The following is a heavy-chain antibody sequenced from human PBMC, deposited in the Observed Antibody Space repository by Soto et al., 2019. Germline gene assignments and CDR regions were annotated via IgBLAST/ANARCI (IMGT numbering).Heavy chain of an antibody. CDR2: INPNSGHT. V-gene: IGHV1-18*01. D-gene: IGHD3-22*01. CDR3: ARGQVVNFDNGFDP. J-gene: IGHJ5*02. Sequence: QIQLLQSGAEVKKPGTSVKVSCQASGYTFTTYGIIWVRQAPGQGLEWMGWINPNSGHTNYAQKLKDRATMTTDTSTNTAYMELRTLTSDDTAVYFCARGQVVNFDNGFDPWGQGTLVTVSS. CDR1: GYTFTTYG.